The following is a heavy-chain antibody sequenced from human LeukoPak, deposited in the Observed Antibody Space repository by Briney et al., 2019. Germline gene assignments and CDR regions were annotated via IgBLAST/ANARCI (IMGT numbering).Heavy chain of an antibody. D-gene: IGHD3-10*01. CDR1: GCSISSGYY. V-gene: IGHV4-38-2*01. Sequence: SETLSLTCAVSGCSISSGYYWGWIRQPPGKGLEWIGSIYHSGSTYYNPSLKSRVTISVDTSKNQFSLKLSSVTAADTAVYYCARQGPWTYYYGSGSSRTDYWGQGTLVTVSS. CDR2: IYHSGST. J-gene: IGHJ4*02. CDR3: ARQGPWTYYYGSGSSRTDY.